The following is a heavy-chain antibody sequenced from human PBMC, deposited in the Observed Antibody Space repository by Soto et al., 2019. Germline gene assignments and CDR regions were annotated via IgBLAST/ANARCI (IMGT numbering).Heavy chain of an antibody. CDR3: ARLPPSTVKGVYYYYYMDV. Sequence: SETLSLXCTVSGCSISSYYWSWIRQPPGKGLEWIGYIYYSGSTNYNPSLKSRVTISVDTSKNQFSLKLSSVTAADTAVYYCARLPPSTVKGVYYYYYMDVWGKGTTVTVSS. CDR2: IYYSGST. D-gene: IGHD4-4*01. V-gene: IGHV4-59*08. J-gene: IGHJ6*03. CDR1: GCSISSYY.